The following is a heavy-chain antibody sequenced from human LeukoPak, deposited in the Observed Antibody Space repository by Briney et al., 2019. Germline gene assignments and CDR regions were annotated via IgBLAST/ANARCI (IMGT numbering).Heavy chain of an antibody. Sequence: SETLSLTCTVSGGSISSYYWSWIRQPPGKGLGWIGYIYYSGSTNYNPSLKSRVTISVDTSKNQFSLKLSSVTAADTAVYYCANSYGDYATSGWYFDLWGRGTLVTVSS. CDR2: IYYSGST. J-gene: IGHJ2*01. CDR3: ANSYGDYATSGWYFDL. V-gene: IGHV4-59*01. CDR1: GGSISSYY. D-gene: IGHD4-17*01.